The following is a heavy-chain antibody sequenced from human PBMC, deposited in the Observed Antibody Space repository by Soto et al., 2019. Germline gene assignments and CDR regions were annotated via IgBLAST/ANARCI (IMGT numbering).Heavy chain of an antibody. D-gene: IGHD4-17*01. Sequence: GASVKVSCKASGGTFSSYTISWVRQAPGQGLEWMGRIIPILGIANYAQKFQGRVTITADKSTSTAYMELSSLRSEDTAVYYCARGWFNGDYKRYVFDIWGQGSMVIVSS. CDR2: IIPILGIA. J-gene: IGHJ3*02. V-gene: IGHV1-69*02. CDR3: ARGWFNGDYKRYVFDI. CDR1: GGTFSSYT.